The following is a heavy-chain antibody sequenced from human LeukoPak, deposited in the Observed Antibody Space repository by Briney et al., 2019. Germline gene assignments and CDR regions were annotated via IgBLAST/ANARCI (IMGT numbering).Heavy chain of an antibody. CDR2: ISVYNGDT. CDR3: ASNTGSDSSGYAY. Sequence: ASVKVSCTASVYTITSYGITWVRQAPGQGLEWMGWISVYNGDTNYEHKLQGRVTMTTETSTSTAYMELRSLRSNDTAVYYCASNTGSDSSGYAYWGQGTLVTVSS. J-gene: IGHJ4*02. D-gene: IGHD3-22*01. V-gene: IGHV1-18*01. CDR1: VYTITSYG.